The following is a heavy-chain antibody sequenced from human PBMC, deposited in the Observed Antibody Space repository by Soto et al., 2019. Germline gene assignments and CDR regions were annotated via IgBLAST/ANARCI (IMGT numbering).Heavy chain of an antibody. D-gene: IGHD3-10*01. CDR3: TRGPRPTSIGTGAL. Sequence: QPGWSLRLSCETSGFIFKMYWMHWVRQVPGQGPQWVARITDDGSTTYYAASVEGRFTISRDNAKNALYLQMTSLRPDDTAVYYCTRGPRPTSIGTGALWGQGTLVTVSS. V-gene: IGHV3-74*01. J-gene: IGHJ4*02. CDR1: GFIFKMYW. CDR2: ITDDGSTT.